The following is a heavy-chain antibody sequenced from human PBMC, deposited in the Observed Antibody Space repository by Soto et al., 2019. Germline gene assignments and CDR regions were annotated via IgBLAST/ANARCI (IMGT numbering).Heavy chain of an antibody. Sequence: GGSLRLSCAASGFTFSSYEMNWVRQAPGKGLEWVSYISSSGSTIYYADSVKGRFTISRDNAKNSLYLQMNSLRAEDTAVYYCARVGYSNYSLYWFDPWGQGTLVTVSS. CDR2: ISSSGSTI. V-gene: IGHV3-48*03. D-gene: IGHD4-4*01. CDR3: ARVGYSNYSLYWFDP. J-gene: IGHJ5*02. CDR1: GFTFSSYE.